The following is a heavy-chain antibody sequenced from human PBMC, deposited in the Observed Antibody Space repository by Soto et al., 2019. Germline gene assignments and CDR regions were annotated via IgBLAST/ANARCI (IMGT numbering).Heavy chain of an antibody. V-gene: IGHV3-30*04. J-gene: IGHJ5*02. D-gene: IGHD6-19*01. CDR3: ARDMYSSDYFVKWFEP. Sequence: QVRLVESGGGVVQTGRSLRLSCTASGFSFSSYAMYWFRQPPGKGLEWVAVISKDGMNKNYADSVKRRVTVSRDNANYSLDLQLNSLRGEDTAMYYCARDMYSSDYFVKWFEPWGQGTLVTVSS. CDR2: ISKDGMNK. CDR1: GFSFSSYA.